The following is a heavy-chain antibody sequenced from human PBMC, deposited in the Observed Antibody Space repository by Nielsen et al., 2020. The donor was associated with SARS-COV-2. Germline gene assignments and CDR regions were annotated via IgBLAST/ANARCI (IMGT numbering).Heavy chain of an antibody. V-gene: IGHV5-10-1*01. CDR2: IDLSDSYT. CDR3: ARHSGSLNYFDY. CDR1: DNSFTSYW. J-gene: IGHJ4*02. Sequence: GESLKISCQGSDNSFTSYWISWVRQMPGKGLEWMGKIDLSDSYTKYSPSFQGHVTISVDKSISTAYLQWSSLKASDTAMYYCARHSGSLNYFDYWGQGTLVTVSS. D-gene: IGHD5-12*01.